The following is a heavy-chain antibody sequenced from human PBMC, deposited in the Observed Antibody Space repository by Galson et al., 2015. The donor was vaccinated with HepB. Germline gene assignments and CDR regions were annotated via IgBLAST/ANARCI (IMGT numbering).Heavy chain of an antibody. CDR1: GYTFTSYG. V-gene: IGHV1-18*04. CDR2: ISAYNGNT. CDR3: ASADDCTNGVCSDY. D-gene: IGHD2-8*01. Sequence: SVKVSCKASGYTFTSYGISWVRQAPGQGLEWMGWISAYNGNTNYAQKLQGRVTMTTDTSTSTAYMELRSLRSGDTAVYYCASADDCTNGVCSDYWGQGTLVTVSS. J-gene: IGHJ4*02.